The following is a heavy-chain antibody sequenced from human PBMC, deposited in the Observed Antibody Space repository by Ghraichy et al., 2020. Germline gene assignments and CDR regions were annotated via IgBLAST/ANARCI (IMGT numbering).Heavy chain of an antibody. CDR2: ISGSGGST. J-gene: IGHJ3*02. CDR1: GFTFSSYA. D-gene: IGHD3-22*01. Sequence: GGSLRLSCAASGFTFSSYAMSWVRQAPGKGLEWVSAISGSGGSTYYADSVKGRFTISRDNSKNTLYLQMNSLRAEDTAVYYCAKVDEGYYYDSSGESDAFDIWGQGTMVTVSS. CDR3: AKVDEGYYYDSSGESDAFDI. V-gene: IGHV3-23*01.